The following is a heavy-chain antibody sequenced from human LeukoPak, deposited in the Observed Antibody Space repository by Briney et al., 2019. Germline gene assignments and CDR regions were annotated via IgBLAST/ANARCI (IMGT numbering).Heavy chain of an antibody. CDR1: GGTFSSYA. J-gene: IGHJ3*02. V-gene: IGHV7-4-1*02. CDR3: ARDSRGYCSGGSCYGYDAFDI. CDR2: INTNTGNP. D-gene: IGHD2-15*01. Sequence: ASVKVSCKASGGTFSSYAISWVRQAPGQGLEWMGWINTNTGNPTYAQGFTGRFVFSLDTSVSTAYLQISSLKAEDTAVYYCARDSRGYCSGGSCYGYDAFDIWGQGTMVTVSS.